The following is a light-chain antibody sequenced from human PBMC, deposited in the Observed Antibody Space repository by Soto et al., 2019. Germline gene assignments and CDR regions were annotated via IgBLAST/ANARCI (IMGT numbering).Light chain of an antibody. V-gene: IGKV3-20*01. Sequence: IVMTQSPATLSVSPGERATLSCRASQSVSSNLAWYQQKPGQAPRLLIFDASTRATGIPDRFSGSGSGTDFTLTISRLDPEDFAVYYCQQYGTSLTFGGGTKVDIK. CDR3: QQYGTSLT. CDR2: DAS. J-gene: IGKJ4*01. CDR1: QSVSSN.